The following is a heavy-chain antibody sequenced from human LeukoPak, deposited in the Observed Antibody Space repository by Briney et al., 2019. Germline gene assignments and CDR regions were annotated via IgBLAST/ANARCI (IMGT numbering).Heavy chain of an antibody. CDR1: GYTFTSYG. V-gene: IGHV1-18*01. J-gene: IGHJ3*02. D-gene: IGHD2-2*01. CDR2: ISAYNGAT. Sequence: ASVKVSCKASGYTFTSYGIGWVRQAPGQGLEWMGWISAYNGATNYAHKFQGRVTMTTDTPTTTAYMELRSLKSEDTAVYYCARDPAATGAFDIWGQGTMVTVSS. CDR3: ARDPAATGAFDI.